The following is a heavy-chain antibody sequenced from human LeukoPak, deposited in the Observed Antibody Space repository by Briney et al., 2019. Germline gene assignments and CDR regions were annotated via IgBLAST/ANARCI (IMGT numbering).Heavy chain of an antibody. CDR2: INHSGST. D-gene: IGHD4-11*01. Sequence: PSETLSLTCAVYGGSFSGYYWSWIRQPPGKGLEWIGEINHSGSTNYNPSLKSRVTISVDTSRNQFSLKLSSVTAADTAVYYCARDPTVAYMDVWGKGTTVTVSS. V-gene: IGHV4-34*01. J-gene: IGHJ6*03. CDR1: GGSFSGYY. CDR3: ARDPTVAYMDV.